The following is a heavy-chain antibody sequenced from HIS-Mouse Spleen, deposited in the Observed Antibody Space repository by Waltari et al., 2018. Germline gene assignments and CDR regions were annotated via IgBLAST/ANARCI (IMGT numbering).Heavy chain of an antibody. D-gene: IGHD3-10*01. CDR1: GFTVRSNY. J-gene: IGHJ4*02. Sequence: EVQLVETGGGLIQPGGSLRLSCAASGFTVRSNYMSCVRKAPGKGLEWVSVIYSGGSTYYANSVKGRFTISRDNSKNTLYLQMNSLRAEDTAVYYCARHYYYGSGSYYFDYWGQGTLVTVSS. CDR2: IYSGGST. CDR3: ARHYYYGSGSYYFDY. V-gene: IGHV3-53*02.